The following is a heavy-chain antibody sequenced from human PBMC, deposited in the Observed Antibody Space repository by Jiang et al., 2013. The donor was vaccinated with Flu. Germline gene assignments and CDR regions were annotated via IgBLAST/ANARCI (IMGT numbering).Heavy chain of an antibody. D-gene: IGHD5-18*01. Sequence: GPGLVKPSETLSLTCTVSGGSISPYYWSWIRQPPGRGLEWIGYVYYSGSTTYNPSLKTRVTISLDTSKNQFSLKLSSVTAADTALYYCARDRRIQAWTDGGAFDFWGQGTMVTVSS. CDR3: ARDRRIQAWTDGGAFDF. V-gene: IGHV4-59*01. J-gene: IGHJ3*01. CDR2: VYYSGST. CDR1: GGSISPYY.